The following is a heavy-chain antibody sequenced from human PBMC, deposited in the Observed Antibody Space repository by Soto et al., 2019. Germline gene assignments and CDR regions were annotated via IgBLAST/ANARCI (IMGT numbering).Heavy chain of an antibody. Sequence: QVQLQESGPGLVKPSETLSLTCTVSVSGGSVSTGVHYWSWIRQPPGKGLELIGYLYYSGSTNYNPSPKSRVTISVDTSKNQSSLKLTSVTAADTAVYYCARGYYTSWYWFDRWGRGTLVTVSA. D-gene: IGHD6-13*01. CDR1: GGSVSTGVHY. J-gene: IGHJ2*01. CDR3: ARGYYTSWYWFDR. CDR2: LYYSGST. V-gene: IGHV4-61*08.